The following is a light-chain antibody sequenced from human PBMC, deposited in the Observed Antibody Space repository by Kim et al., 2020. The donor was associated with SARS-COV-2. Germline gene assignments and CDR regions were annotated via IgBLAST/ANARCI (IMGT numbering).Light chain of an antibody. CDR3: QQGRSFPYT. V-gene: IGKV1-12*01. CDR1: QGISDW. Sequence: DIQMTQSPSSVSASVGDRVSITCRASQGISDWLAWYQHKPGTVPKLLIYEASTLQSGVPSRFSGSGSGTDFTLTINSLQPDDFATYYCQQGRSFPYTFGQGTKLEIK. CDR2: EAS. J-gene: IGKJ2*01.